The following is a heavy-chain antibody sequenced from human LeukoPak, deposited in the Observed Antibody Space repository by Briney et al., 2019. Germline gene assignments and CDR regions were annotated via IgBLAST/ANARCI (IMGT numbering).Heavy chain of an antibody. CDR3: ARDWEGLGEYWYFDL. V-gene: IGHV1-2*02. Sequence: ASVKVSCKASGYTFTGYYMHWVRQAPGQGLEWMGWINPNSRGTNYAQKFQGRVTMTRDTSISTAYMELSRLRSDDTAVYYCARDWEGLGEYWYFDLWGRGTLVTVSS. D-gene: IGHD1-26*01. J-gene: IGHJ2*01. CDR2: INPNSRGT. CDR1: GYTFTGYY.